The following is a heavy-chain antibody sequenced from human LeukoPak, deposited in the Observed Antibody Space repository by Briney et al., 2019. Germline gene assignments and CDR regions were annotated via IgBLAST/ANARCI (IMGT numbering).Heavy chain of an antibody. J-gene: IGHJ3*02. CDR1: GGTFSSYA. CDR2: IIPILGIA. D-gene: IGHD3-9*01. CDR3: ARDSNDILTGRSGADAFDI. V-gene: IGHV1-69*04. Sequence: SVKVSCKASGGTFSSYAISWVRQAPGQGLEWMGRIIPILGIANYAQKFQGRVTITADKSTSTAYMELSSLRSEDTAVYYCARDSNDILTGRSGADAFDIWGQGTMVTVSS.